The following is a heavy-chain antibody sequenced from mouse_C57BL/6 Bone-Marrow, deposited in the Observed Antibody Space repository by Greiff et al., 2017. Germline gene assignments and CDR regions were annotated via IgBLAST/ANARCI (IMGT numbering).Heavy chain of an antibody. J-gene: IGHJ2*01. Sequence: DVQLQESGGGLVQPGGSLKLSCAASGIDFSRYWMSWVRRAPGKGLEWIGEINPDSSTINYAPSLKDKLIISRDNAKNTLYLQMSKVRSEDTALYYCARGLYDYVRRYFDYWGQGTTLTVSS. CDR2: INPDSSTI. CDR1: GIDFSRYW. D-gene: IGHD2-4*01. CDR3: ARGLYDYVRRYFDY. V-gene: IGHV4-1*01.